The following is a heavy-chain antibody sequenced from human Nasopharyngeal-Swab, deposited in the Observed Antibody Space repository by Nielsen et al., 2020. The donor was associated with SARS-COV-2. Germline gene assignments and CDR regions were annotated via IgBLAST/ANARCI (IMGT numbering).Heavy chain of an antibody. CDR3: ARESYSWSWYGPDY. CDR1: GFTFTDYW. D-gene: IGHD1-26*01. CDR2: IDNDGSST. J-gene: IGHJ4*02. Sequence: GESLKISCTVSGFTFTDYWMHWLRQSPGKGPVWLSRIDNDGSSTTYADSVRGRFTISRDNARNTLFLQLHSLRAEDTAVHYCARESYSWSWYGPDYWGQGTQVTVSS. V-gene: IGHV3-74*03.